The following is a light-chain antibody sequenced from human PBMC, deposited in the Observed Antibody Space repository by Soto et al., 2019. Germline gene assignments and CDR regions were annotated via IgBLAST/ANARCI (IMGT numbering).Light chain of an antibody. CDR3: QQYGGSPIT. J-gene: IGKJ5*01. CDR2: GAS. Sequence: EIVLTQSPGTLRLSPGERATLSCRASQSVSRRLAWYQQRPGQSPRLLISGASMRASGVPVRFIGSGSGTDFTLTITRLEPEDFAVYYCQQYGGSPITFGLGTRLEI. CDR1: QSVSRR. V-gene: IGKV3-20*01.